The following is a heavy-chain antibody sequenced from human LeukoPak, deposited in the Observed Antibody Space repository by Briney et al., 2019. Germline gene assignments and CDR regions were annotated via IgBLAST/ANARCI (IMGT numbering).Heavy chain of an antibody. J-gene: IGHJ4*02. CDR2: ISADNGNT. Sequence: ASVKVSCKASGYAFNYYGINWVRQAPGQGLEWVGWISADNGNTHYAQKFQGRVTMTTETSTSTAHMEVRSLRSDDTAVYYCQRITIFGVVMDFDYWGQGTLVTVSS. CDR3: QRITIFGVVMDFDY. D-gene: IGHD3-3*01. CDR1: GYAFNYYG. V-gene: IGHV1-18*01.